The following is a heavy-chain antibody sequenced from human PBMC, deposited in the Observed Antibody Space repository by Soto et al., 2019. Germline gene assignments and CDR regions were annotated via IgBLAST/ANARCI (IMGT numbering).Heavy chain of an antibody. Sequence: ASVKVSCKASGYTFTGYYMHWVRQAPGQGLEWMGWINPNSGGTNYAQKFQGWVTMTRDTSISTAYMELSRLRSDDTAVYYCARSWVIGIHDAFDIWGQGTMVTVSS. J-gene: IGHJ3*02. CDR3: ARSWVIGIHDAFDI. CDR2: INPNSGGT. V-gene: IGHV1-2*04. D-gene: IGHD3-22*01. CDR1: GYTFTGYY.